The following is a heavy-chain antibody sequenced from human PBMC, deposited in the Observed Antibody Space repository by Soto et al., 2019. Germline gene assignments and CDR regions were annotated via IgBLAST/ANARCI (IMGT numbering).Heavy chain of an antibody. CDR1: GDSVSSNSAA. Sequence: SQTLSLTCVISGDSVSSNSAAWNWIRQSPSRGLEWLGRTYYRSKWYNDYAVSVKSRITINPDTSKRQFSLKLTSVTAADTAVYYCARGYCSGGRCYSTQGDPFDTWGQGTMVTVS. J-gene: IGHJ3*02. CDR3: ARGYCSGGRCYSTQGDPFDT. V-gene: IGHV6-1*01. D-gene: IGHD2-15*01. CDR2: TYYRSKWYN.